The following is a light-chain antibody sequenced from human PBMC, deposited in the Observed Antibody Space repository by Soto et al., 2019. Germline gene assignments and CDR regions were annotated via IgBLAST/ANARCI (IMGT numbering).Light chain of an antibody. CDR3: QQYNQWPIT. V-gene: IGKV3D-15*01. CDR1: QSAGNF. CDR2: YIS. Sequence: EMVMTLSSATLSVYNRETASLSCRASQSAGNFLAWYQQKPGQAPRLLIYYISTRATGIPARFSGSGSGTEFTLTINCLQSEDSAVYYCQQYNQWPITFGQGTRLEIK. J-gene: IGKJ5*01.